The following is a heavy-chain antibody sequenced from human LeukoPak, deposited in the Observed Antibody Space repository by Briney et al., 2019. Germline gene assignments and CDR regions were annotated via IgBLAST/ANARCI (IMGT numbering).Heavy chain of an antibody. Sequence: GGSLRLSCAASGFTFSSYAMHWVRQAPGKGLEWVAVISYDGSNKYYADSVKGRFTISRDNSKNTLYLQMNSLRAEDTAVYYCARDRIVVVPAAPDYWGQGSPVTVSS. V-gene: IGHV3-30-3*01. J-gene: IGHJ4*02. D-gene: IGHD2-2*01. CDR1: GFTFSSYA. CDR3: ARDRIVVVPAAPDY. CDR2: ISYDGSNK.